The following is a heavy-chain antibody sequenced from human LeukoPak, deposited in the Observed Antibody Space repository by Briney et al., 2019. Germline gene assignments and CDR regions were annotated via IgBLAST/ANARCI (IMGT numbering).Heavy chain of an antibody. V-gene: IGHV3-23*01. Sequence: PGGSLRLSCAVSGFTFSSYAMSWVRQAPGKGLEWVSTISYSGGFTYYADSVRGRFTISRDNSKNTLYLQMNSLRAEDTAVYYCAKYYTNSYTTGMDVWGQGTTVTASS. CDR1: GFTFSSYA. CDR3: AKYYTNSYTTGMDV. D-gene: IGHD2/OR15-2a*01. CDR2: ISYSGGFT. J-gene: IGHJ6*02.